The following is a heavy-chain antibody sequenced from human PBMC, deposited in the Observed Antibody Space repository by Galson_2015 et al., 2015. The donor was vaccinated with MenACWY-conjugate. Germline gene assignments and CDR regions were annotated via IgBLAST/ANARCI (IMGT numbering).Heavy chain of an antibody. D-gene: IGHD4-17*01. V-gene: IGHV1-2*04. Sequence: SVKVSCKASGYIFTGYYMHWVRQAPGQGLEWMGWINPNSGGTNYAQKFQGWVTMTRDTSISTAYLQWSSLKASDTAMYYCARHLEDYGDYRTFDYWGQGTLVTVSS. J-gene: IGHJ4*02. CDR1: GYIFTGYY. CDR3: ARHLEDYGDYRTFDY. CDR2: INPNSGGT.